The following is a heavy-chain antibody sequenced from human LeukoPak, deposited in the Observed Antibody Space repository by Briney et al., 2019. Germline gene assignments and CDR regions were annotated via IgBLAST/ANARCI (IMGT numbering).Heavy chain of an antibody. V-gene: IGHV3-33*01. D-gene: IGHD4-17*01. CDR3: ATGDYAPGY. CDR2: IWYDGSNK. Sequence: PGRSLTLSCAASGFTFSSYGMHWVRQAPGKGLEWVAVIWYDGSNKYNADSVKGRLTISRDNSKNTLYLQMNSLRAEDTAVYYCATGDYAPGYWGQGTLVTVSS. CDR1: GFTFSSYG. J-gene: IGHJ4*02.